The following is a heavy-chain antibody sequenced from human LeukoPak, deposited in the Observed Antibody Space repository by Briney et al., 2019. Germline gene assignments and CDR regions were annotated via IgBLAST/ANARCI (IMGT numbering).Heavy chain of an antibody. Sequence: ASVKVSFKASGYTFTDYYMHWVRQAPGQGLEWLGWINPNSGGTNYAQKFQGRVTMTRDTSISTAYMELSRLRSDDTAVYYCAREYYDSSAYNQEAIDYWGQGTLVTDSS. D-gene: IGHD3-22*01. V-gene: IGHV1-2*02. CDR2: INPNSGGT. CDR1: GYTFTDYY. CDR3: AREYYDSSAYNQEAIDY. J-gene: IGHJ4*02.